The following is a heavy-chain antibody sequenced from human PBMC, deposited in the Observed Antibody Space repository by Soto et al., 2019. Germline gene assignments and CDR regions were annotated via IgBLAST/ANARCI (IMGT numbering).Heavy chain of an antibody. CDR3: AKCGGGSYPYYYYYGMDV. J-gene: IGHJ6*02. Sequence: GGSLRLSCAASGCTFSSYAMSWVRQAPGKGLEWVSAISGSGGSTYYADAVKGRFTISRDNSKNTLYLQMNSLRAEDTAVYYCAKCGGGSYPYYYYYGMDVWGQGTTVTVSS. CDR1: GCTFSSYA. D-gene: IGHD3-16*02. V-gene: IGHV3-23*01. CDR2: ISGSGGST.